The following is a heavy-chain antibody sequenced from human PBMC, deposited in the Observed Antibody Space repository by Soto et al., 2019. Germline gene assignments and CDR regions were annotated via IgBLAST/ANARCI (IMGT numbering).Heavy chain of an antibody. CDR2: VSGGGGST. CDR3: TKGLAVGGRRPVSSY. D-gene: IGHD6-19*01. Sequence: HAGSIKIGRAASGERVSTLAIAGSLKKTEKGLDWVSTVSGGGGSTYYADSVKGRFTISRDNSKNTVYLQMNSLRAEDTAVYYCTKGLAVGGRRPVSSYWVQGTLVTVSS. CDR1: GERVSTLA. V-gene: IGHV3-23*01. J-gene: IGHJ4*02.